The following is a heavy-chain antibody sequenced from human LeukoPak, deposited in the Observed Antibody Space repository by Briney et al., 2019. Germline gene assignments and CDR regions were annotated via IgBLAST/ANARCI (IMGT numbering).Heavy chain of an antibody. V-gene: IGHV3-74*01. CDR2: MNSDGSST. Sequence: PGGSLRLSCAASGFTFSSYWMHWVRQAPGKGLVWVSCMNSDGSSTSYADSVKGRFTISRENAKNTLYLQMNSPRAEDTAVYYCARDTLDRALSWGQGTLVTVSS. CDR1: GFTFSSYW. D-gene: IGHD3-16*01. J-gene: IGHJ4*02. CDR3: ARDTLDRALS.